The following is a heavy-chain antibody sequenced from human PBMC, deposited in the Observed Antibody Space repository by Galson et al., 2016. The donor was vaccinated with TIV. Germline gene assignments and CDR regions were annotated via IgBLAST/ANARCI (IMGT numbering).Heavy chain of an antibody. J-gene: IGHJ4*02. Sequence: SVKVSCKASGDTFSNYAISWVRQAPGQGLEWMGRIIPILNIANYAQEFQGRDTITADESTSTVYMELNSLRSDDTAVYYCARGPAENYWGQGTLVTVSS. CDR3: ARGPAENY. CDR1: GDTFSNYA. V-gene: IGHV1-69*04. CDR2: IIPILNIA.